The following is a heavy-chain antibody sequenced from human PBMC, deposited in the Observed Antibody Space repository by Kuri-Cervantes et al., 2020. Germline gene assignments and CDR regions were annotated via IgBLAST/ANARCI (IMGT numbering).Heavy chain of an antibody. CDR3: ATSVIMGCSSTSCSIDY. J-gene: IGHJ4*02. CDR2: ISSSGSTI. Sequence: GESLKISCAASGFTFSDYYMSWIRQAPGKGLEWVSYISSSGSTIYYADSVKGRFTISRDNSKNTLYLQMNSLRAEDTAVYYCATSVIMGCSSTSCSIDYWGQGTLVTVSS. CDR1: GFTFSDYY. V-gene: IGHV3-11*01. D-gene: IGHD2-2*01.